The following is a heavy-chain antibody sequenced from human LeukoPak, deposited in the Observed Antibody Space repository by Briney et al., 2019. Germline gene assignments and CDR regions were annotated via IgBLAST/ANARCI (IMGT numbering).Heavy chain of an antibody. CDR1: GYTFTGYY. CDR2: INPNSGGT. V-gene: IGHV1-2*06. J-gene: IGHJ4*02. Sequence: APVKVSCKASGYTFTGYYIHWVRQAPGQGLEWMGRINPNSGGTNYAQKFQGRVTMTRDTSISTAYMELSRLRSDDTAVYYCATGRSVRLAVAGAELDYWGQGTLVTVSS. D-gene: IGHD6-19*01. CDR3: ATGRSVRLAVAGAELDY.